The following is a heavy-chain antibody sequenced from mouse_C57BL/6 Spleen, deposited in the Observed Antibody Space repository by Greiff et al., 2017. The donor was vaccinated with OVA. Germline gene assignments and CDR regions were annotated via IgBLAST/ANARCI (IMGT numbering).Heavy chain of an antibody. D-gene: IGHD2-4*01. CDR3: ANDYVFAY. V-gene: IGHV1-26*01. J-gene: IGHJ3*01. CDR1: GYTFTDYY. CDR2: INPNNGGT. Sequence: EVKLQDSGPELVKPGASVKISCKASGYTFTDYYMNWVKQSHGKSLEWIGDINPNNGGTSYNQKFKGKATLTVDKSSSTAYMELRSLTSEDSAVYYCANDYVFAYWGQGTLVTVSA.